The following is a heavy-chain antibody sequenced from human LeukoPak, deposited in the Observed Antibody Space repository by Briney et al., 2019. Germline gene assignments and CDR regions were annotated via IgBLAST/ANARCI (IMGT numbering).Heavy chain of an antibody. CDR3: ARDHDWDYMDV. CDR2: IHYSGST. Sequence: SETLSLTCSVSDVSISSSYWSWIRQPPGKGLEWIGYIHYSGSTHYNPSLKSRLTISVDKAKNQFSLKVTSVTAADTAVYYCARDHDWDYMDVWGKGTTVTVSS. CDR1: DVSISSSY. V-gene: IGHV4-59*01. J-gene: IGHJ6*03. D-gene: IGHD3-9*01.